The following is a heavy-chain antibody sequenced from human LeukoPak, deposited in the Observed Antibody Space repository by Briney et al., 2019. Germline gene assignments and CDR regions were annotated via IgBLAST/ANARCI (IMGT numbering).Heavy chain of an antibody. D-gene: IGHD1-26*01. CDR3: ARGRGGSYHY. Sequence: GGSLRLSCAASGFTFSDDWMHWVRQAPGKGLVWVSRINTDGSTTTYADSVKGRFTISRDNAKNTLYLQMNSLRVEDTAVYYCARGRGGSYHYWGQGTLVTVSS. CDR2: INTDGSTT. CDR1: GFTFSDDW. V-gene: IGHV3-74*01. J-gene: IGHJ4*02.